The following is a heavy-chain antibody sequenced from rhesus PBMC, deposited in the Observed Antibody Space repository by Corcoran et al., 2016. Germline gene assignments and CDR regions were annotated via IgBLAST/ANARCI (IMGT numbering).Heavy chain of an antibody. Sequence: EVQLVESGGGLVQPGGSLRLSCAASGFTFSSYGMHWVRQAPGKGREWVAVISYDVSKKYNADSVKDRFNISRDNSKKMLYLQMNNLKVEDTAVYYCAEGLIAAADPGGYFDYWGQGVLVTVSS. CDR3: AEGLIAAADPGGYFDY. V-gene: IGHV3-54*02. CDR2: ISYDVSKK. J-gene: IGHJ4*01. D-gene: IGHD6S26*01. CDR1: GFTFSSYG.